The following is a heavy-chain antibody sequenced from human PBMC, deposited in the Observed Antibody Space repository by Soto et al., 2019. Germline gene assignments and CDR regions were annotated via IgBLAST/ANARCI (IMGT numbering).Heavy chain of an antibody. V-gene: IGHV4-30-4*01. D-gene: IGHD1-26*01. CDR2: VYYSGTT. J-gene: IGHJ4*02. Sequence: SETLSLTCTVSGGSIRNGDYYWGWIRQPPGKGLEWIGYVYYSGTTYSHPSLNSRVSISVDTSENQFSLRLTSVTAADTAVYYCVTVNSVGAAYYFDYWGPGTLVTVSS. CDR1: GGSIRNGDYY. CDR3: VTVNSVGAAYYFDY.